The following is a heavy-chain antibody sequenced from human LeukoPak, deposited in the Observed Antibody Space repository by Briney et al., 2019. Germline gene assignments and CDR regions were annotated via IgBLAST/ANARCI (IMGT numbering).Heavy chain of an antibody. CDR1: GYTFTSYG. D-gene: IGHD3-22*01. V-gene: IGHV1-18*01. CDR3: ARGLSYYYDSSGYTY. CDR2: ISAYNGNT. J-gene: IGHJ4*02. Sequence: PVASVKVSCKASGYTFTSYGISWVRQAPGQGLEWMGRISAYNGNTNYAQKLQGRVTMTTDTSTSTAYMELRSLRSDDTAVYYCARGLSYYYDSSGYTYWGQGTLVTVSS.